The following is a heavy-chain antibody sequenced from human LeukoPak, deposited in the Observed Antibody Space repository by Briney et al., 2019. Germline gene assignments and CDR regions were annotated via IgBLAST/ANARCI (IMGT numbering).Heavy chain of an antibody. J-gene: IGHJ4*02. CDR1: GYTFLSYG. CDR3: ARLAGWELTYFDY. D-gene: IGHD1-26*01. V-gene: IGHV1-18*01. Sequence: ASVKVSCKVSGYTFLSYGIIWVRQAPGHGLEWIGWINPYNGDTNYAPKLQDRVTMTTDTSTTTAYIELSSLRSDDTAVYYCARLAGWELTYFDYWGQGTLVAVSS. CDR2: INPYNGDT.